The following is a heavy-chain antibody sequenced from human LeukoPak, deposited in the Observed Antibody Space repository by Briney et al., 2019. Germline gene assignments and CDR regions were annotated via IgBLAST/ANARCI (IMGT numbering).Heavy chain of an antibody. CDR3: ARGGPESLYYYYYMDV. V-gene: IGHV4-61*02. J-gene: IGHJ6*03. CDR2: IFTSGST. CDR1: GGSISSGSYY. D-gene: IGHD2-15*01. Sequence: SETLSLTCTVSGGSISSGSYYWSWIRQPAGKGLEWIGRIFTSGSTNYNPSLKSRVTISVDTSKNQFSLKLSSVTAADTAVYYCARGGPESLYYYYYMDVWGKGTTVTVSS.